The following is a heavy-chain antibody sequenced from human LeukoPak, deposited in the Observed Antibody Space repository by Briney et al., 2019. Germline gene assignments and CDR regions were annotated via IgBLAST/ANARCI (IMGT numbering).Heavy chain of an antibody. Sequence: SETLSLTCTVSGGSISSSSYYWGWIRQPRGKGLEWIGSIYYSGSTYYNPSLKSRVTISVDTSKNQFSLKLSSVTAADTAVYYCARYSYDILTGYPKGWFDPWGQGTLVTVSS. J-gene: IGHJ5*02. V-gene: IGHV4-39*07. CDR3: ARYSYDILTGYPKGWFDP. CDR1: GGSISSSSYY. D-gene: IGHD3-9*01. CDR2: IYYSGST.